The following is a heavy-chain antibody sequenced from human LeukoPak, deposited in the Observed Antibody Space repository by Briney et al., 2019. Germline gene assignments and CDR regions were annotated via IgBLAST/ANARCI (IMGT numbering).Heavy chain of an antibody. CDR1: GGSFSGYY. CDR3: ARGRRIQLWPSASRVIKYYFDY. D-gene: IGHD5-18*01. V-gene: IGHV4-34*01. J-gene: IGHJ4*02. CDR2: INHSGST. Sequence: PSETLSLTCAVYGGSFSGYYWSWIRQPPGKGLEWIGEINHSGSTNYNPSLKSRVTISVDTSKNQFSLKLSSVTAADTAVYYCARGRRIQLWPSASRVIKYYFDYWGQGTLVTVSS.